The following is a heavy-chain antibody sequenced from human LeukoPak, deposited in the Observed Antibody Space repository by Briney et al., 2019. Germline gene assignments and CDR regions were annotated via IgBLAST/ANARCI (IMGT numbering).Heavy chain of an antibody. CDR1: GFTFSNYA. Sequence: GGSLRLSCAASGFTFSNYAMHWVRQAPGKGLEWVAVISYDGTNKYYADSVKGRFTMSRDNSKNTLYLQMNSLRAEDTAVYYCANTYYDFWSGYDYWGQGTLVTVSS. CDR3: ANTYYDFWSGYDY. V-gene: IGHV3-30-3*01. J-gene: IGHJ4*02. CDR2: ISYDGTNK. D-gene: IGHD3-3*01.